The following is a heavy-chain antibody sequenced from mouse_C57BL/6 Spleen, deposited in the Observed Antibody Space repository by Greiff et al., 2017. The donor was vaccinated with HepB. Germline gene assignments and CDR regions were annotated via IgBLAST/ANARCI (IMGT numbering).Heavy chain of an antibody. V-gene: IGHV1-85*01. CDR3: ARRYYGSPLYFDY. CDR2: IYPRDGST. D-gene: IGHD1-1*01. Sequence: VQLQQSGPELVKPGASVKLSCKASGYTFTSYDINWVKQRPGQGLEWIGWIYPRDGSTKYNEKFKGKATLTVDTSSSTAYMELHSLTSEDSAVYFCARRYYGSPLYFDYWGQGTTLTVSS. J-gene: IGHJ2*01. CDR1: GYTFTSYD.